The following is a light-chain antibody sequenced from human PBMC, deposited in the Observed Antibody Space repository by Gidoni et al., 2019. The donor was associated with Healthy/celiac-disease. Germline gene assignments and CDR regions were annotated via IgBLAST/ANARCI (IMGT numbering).Light chain of an antibody. J-gene: IGLJ2*01. CDR3: SSYAGSNNFVV. V-gene: IGLV2-8*01. Sequence: QSALTQPPSASGYPGQSVTISCTGTCSDVGGYNYVSWYQQPPGKAPKLMIYEVSTRPSGVPDRFSGSKSGNTASLTVSGLQAEDEADYYCSSYAGSNNFVVFGGGTKLTVL. CDR2: EVS. CDR1: CSDVGGYNY.